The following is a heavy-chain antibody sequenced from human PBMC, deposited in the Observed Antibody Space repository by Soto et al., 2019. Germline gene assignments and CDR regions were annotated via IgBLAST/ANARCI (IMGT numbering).Heavy chain of an antibody. CDR3: ARDRTGYSNDFDY. CDR1: GFTFSDYY. Sequence: GGSLRLSCAASGFTFSDYYMTWIRQAPGKGLEWVSYISSSSSYTNYADSVKGRFTISRDNAKNSLYLQMNSLRAEDTAVYYCARDRTGYSNDFDYWGQGTLVTVSS. CDR2: ISSSSSYT. J-gene: IGHJ4*02. D-gene: IGHD1-26*01. V-gene: IGHV3-11*05.